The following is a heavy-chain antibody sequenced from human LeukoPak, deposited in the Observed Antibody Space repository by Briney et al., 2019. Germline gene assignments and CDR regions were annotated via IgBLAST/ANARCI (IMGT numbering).Heavy chain of an antibody. D-gene: IGHD3-22*01. CDR1: GFSLSTTGVG. J-gene: IGHJ5*02. CDR2: IYWDGDD. V-gene: IGHV2-5*02. Sequence: SGPTLLNPTQTLTLTCTFSGFSLSTTGVGVGWIRQPPGKAPEWLSLIYWDGDDRYTPSLKSRLTITKDTAKNQVVLIMTNMHPVHTATYYCVRLNGYPRRWFDPWGQGTLVTVSS. CDR3: VRLNGYPRRWFDP.